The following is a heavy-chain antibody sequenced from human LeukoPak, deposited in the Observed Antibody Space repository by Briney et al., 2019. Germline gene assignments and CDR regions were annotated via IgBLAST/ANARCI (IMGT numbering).Heavy chain of an antibody. CDR1: GFTFDDYA. J-gene: IGHJ5*02. CDR2: ISWNSGSI. V-gene: IGHV3-9*01. D-gene: IGHD3-9*01. CDR3: ARGDDILTGYIDWFDP. Sequence: PGRSLRLSCAASGFTFDDYAMHWVRQAPGKSLEWVSGISWNSGSIGYADSVKGRFTISRDNAKNSLYLQMNSLRAEDTALYYCARGDDILTGYIDWFDPWGQGTLVTVSS.